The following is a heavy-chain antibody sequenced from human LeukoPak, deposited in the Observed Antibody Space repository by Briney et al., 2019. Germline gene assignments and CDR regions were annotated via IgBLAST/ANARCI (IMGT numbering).Heavy chain of an antibody. CDR1: GYTFTSYY. CDR2: INPSGGST. CDR3: ARAGPERRIAVAGNSHAFDI. Sequence: APVKVSCKASGYTFTSYYMHWVRQAPGQGLEWMGIINPSGGSTSYAQKFQGRVTMTRDTSTSTVYMELSSLRSEDTAVYYCARAGPERRIAVAGNSHAFDIWGQGTMVTVSS. J-gene: IGHJ3*02. D-gene: IGHD6-19*01. V-gene: IGHV1-46*01.